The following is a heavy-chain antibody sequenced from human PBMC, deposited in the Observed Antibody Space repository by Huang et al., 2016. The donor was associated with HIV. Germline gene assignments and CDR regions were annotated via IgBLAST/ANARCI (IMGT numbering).Heavy chain of an antibody. CDR2: IYSNGNT. J-gene: IGHJ3*01. D-gene: IGHD1-1*01. CDR1: GDSVDSSYSY. Sequence: QVQLQESGQGLVKPSDTLSLTCIVSGDSVDSSYSYWGWVRQPPGKGLEWMGSIYSNGNTNYNKYRKSRITISVDTSKNHFALNLKTVTAADTAVYYCSRGPSTPATELWGQGTMVTVSS. CDR3: SRGPSTPATEL. V-gene: IGHV4-39*02.